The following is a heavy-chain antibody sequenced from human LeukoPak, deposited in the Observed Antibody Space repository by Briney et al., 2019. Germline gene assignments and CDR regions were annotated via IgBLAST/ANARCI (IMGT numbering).Heavy chain of an antibody. CDR2: ITSSGGTI. J-gene: IGHJ4*02. D-gene: IGHD5-12*01. V-gene: IGHV3-48*03. CDR1: GFTFSSYE. CDR3: AKDIVATILGPLDY. Sequence: GGSLRLSCAASGFTFSSYEMNWVRQTPGKGLEWVSYITSSGGTIYYADSVKGRFTISRDNAKNSLYLQMNSLRPEDTALYYCAKDIVATILGPLDYWGQGTLVTVSS.